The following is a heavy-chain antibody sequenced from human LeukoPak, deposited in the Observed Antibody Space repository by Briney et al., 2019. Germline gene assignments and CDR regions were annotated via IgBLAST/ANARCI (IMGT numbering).Heavy chain of an antibody. CDR3: ARRRRDSSGSLYFDY. CDR1: GGSISSYY. CDR2: IYYSGST. V-gene: IGHV4-59*08. Sequence: SETLSLTCTVSGGSISSYYWSWIRQPPGKGLEWIGYIYYSGSTNYNPSLKSRVTISVDTSKNQFSLKLSSVTAADTAMYYCARRRRDSSGSLYFDYWGQGILVTVSS. D-gene: IGHD3-22*01. J-gene: IGHJ4*02.